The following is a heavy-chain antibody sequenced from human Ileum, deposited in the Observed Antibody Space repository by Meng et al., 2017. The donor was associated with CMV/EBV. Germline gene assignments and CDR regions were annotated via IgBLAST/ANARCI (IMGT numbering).Heavy chain of an antibody. Sequence: SETLSLTCTVSGGSISNYYWSWIRQPPGKGLEWVGFISYSGATNYNLSLKSRLSISVDTSKNQFSLRLTSVTAADTAIYYCAGKGSARSPYDIWGQGTLVTVSS. CDR1: GGSISNYY. CDR3: AGKGSARSPYDI. CDR2: ISYSGAT. V-gene: IGHV4-59*01. J-gene: IGHJ4*02. D-gene: IGHD3-16*01.